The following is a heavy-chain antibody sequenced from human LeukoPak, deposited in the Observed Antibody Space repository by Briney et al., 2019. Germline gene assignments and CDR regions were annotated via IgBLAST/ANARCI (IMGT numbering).Heavy chain of an antibody. CDR1: GFPLSSYA. CDR3: ARDRRLASFDY. CDR2: TSSSDDGT. Sequence: GGSLRLSCAASGFPLSSYAMSWVRQVPGKGLEWVSATSSSDDGTYHADSVKGRFTISRDNSKNTLYLQMNSLRAEDAAIYYCARDRRLASFDYGGQGTLVTVSS. J-gene: IGHJ4*02. V-gene: IGHV3-23*01. D-gene: IGHD6-25*01.